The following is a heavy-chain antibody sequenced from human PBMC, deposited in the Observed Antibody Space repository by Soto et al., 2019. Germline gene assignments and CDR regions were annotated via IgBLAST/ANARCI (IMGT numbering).Heavy chain of an antibody. Sequence: QVQLQQSGPGLVKPSQTLSLTCTVSGGSISYEYYHWTWIRQSPGQGLEWIGYIHYSGSIIYNPSFKRRVTISVDTYKNQYSLQLSSVTAADTAVYFCAREDDGGDRDYYGLDVWGQGTTVTVSS. CDR1: GGSISYEYYH. CDR3: AREDDGGDRDYYGLDV. D-gene: IGHD2-21*02. J-gene: IGHJ6*02. V-gene: IGHV4-30-4*08. CDR2: IHYSGSI.